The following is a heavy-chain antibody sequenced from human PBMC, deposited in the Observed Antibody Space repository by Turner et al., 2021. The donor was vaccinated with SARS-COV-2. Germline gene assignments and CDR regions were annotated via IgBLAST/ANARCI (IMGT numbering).Heavy chain of an antibody. Sequence: QVQLQQWGAGVLKSSVTLSLTCAVYGGSFSGYYWSWIRQPPGKGLEWIGEINHSVCTNYNPSLKSRVTISLDTSKNQCSLKLSSVTASDTAVYYCARGPRVVAPTTWFDPWGQGTLVTVSS. J-gene: IGHJ5*02. D-gene: IGHD2-2*01. CDR1: GGSFSGYY. CDR3: ARGPRVVAPTTWFDP. V-gene: IGHV4-34*01. CDR2: INHSVCT.